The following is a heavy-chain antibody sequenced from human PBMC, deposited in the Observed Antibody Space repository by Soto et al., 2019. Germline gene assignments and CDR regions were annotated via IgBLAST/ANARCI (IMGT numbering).Heavy chain of an antibody. CDR3: VAAADPSPFVY. V-gene: IGHV1-2*04. D-gene: IGHD6-13*01. Sequence: ASVKVSCKASGYTFTGYYMHWVRQAPGQGLEWMGWINPNSGGTNYAQKFQGWVTMTRDTSISTAYMELSRLSSDDTAVYYCVAAADPSPFVYWGQGTLVTVSS. CDR2: INPNSGGT. CDR1: GYTFTGYY. J-gene: IGHJ4*02.